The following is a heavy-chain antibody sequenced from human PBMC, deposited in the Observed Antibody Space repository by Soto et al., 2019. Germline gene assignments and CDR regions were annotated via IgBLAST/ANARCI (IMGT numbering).Heavy chain of an antibody. V-gene: IGHV4-59*08. CDR2: VYYTGGT. CDR1: SGPSSSHN. CDR3: VRQGIDYLHGLVDV. D-gene: IGHD1-26*01. J-gene: IGHJ6*02. Sequence: QVHVQQSGPGLVKPSETLSLSCTVSSGPSSSHNWGWIRQPPGRGLEWIGSVYYTGGTSSNPSLKSLVTISAHPSTNHISRTLSSVTAADTAVYYCVRQGIDYLHGLVDVWGQGNTVSVSS.